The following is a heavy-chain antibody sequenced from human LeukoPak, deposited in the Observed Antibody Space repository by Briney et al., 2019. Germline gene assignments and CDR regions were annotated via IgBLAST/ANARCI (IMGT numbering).Heavy chain of an antibody. Sequence: GASVKVSCKASGYTFTSYDINWVRQATGQGLEWMGWMNPNSGNTGSAQKFQGRVTMTRNTSISTAYMELSSLRSEDPAVYYCARGYYGSGHPSYHGMDVWGQGTTVTVSS. D-gene: IGHD3-10*01. J-gene: IGHJ6*02. CDR3: ARGYYGSGHPSYHGMDV. CDR2: MNPNSGNT. V-gene: IGHV1-8*01. CDR1: GYTFTSYD.